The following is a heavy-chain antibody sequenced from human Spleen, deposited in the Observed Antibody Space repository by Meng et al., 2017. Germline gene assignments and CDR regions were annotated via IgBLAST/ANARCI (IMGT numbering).Heavy chain of an antibody. CDR3: ARTKNSYESSGYYFY. D-gene: IGHD3-22*01. CDR2: IKEDGSDK. CDR1: GFTFSNYW. J-gene: IGHJ4*02. V-gene: IGHV3-7*01. Sequence: GESLKISCAASGFTFSNYWMSWVRQAPGKGLEWVANIKEDGSDKYYVDSVKGRFTISRDNAKNSLYLQMNSLRAEDTAVYYCARTKNSYESSGYYFYWGQGTLVTVSS.